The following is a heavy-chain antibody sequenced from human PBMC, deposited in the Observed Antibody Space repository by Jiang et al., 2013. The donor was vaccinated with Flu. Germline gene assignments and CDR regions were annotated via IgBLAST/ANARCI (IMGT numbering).Heavy chain of an antibody. CDR2: IYYSGST. D-gene: IGHD3-10*01. CDR3: ARGVLLWFGVPGWFDP. J-gene: IGHJ5*02. Sequence: LLKPSETLSLTCTVSGGSISSSSYYWGWIRQPPGKGLEWIGSIYYSGSTYYNPSLKSRVTISVDTSKNQFSLKLSSVTAADTAVYYCARGVLLWFGVPGWFDPWGQGTLVTVSS. V-gene: IGHV4-39*01. CDR1: GGSISSSSYY.